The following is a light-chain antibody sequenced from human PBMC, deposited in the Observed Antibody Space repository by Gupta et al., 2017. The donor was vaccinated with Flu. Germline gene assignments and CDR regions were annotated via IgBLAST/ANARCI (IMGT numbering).Light chain of an antibody. Sequence: QSALIPPRSVSGFPGHSVTMSCTGTSSDVGKYNHVSWYQQYPGKAPRLMIYNVIKRPAGVPDRFSGSKSGNTASLTISGRNREEEADYYCCSDVANGTVVFGGGTKLAVL. CDR3: CSDVANGTVV. CDR2: NVI. CDR1: SSDVGKYNH. J-gene: IGLJ2*01. V-gene: IGLV2-11*01.